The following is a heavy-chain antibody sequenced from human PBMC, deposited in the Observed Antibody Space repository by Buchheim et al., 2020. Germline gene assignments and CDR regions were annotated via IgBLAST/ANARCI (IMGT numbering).Heavy chain of an antibody. CDR1: GFTFSSYA. V-gene: IGHV3-30*04. D-gene: IGHD3-22*01. CDR3: ARENGRITIIVVEQDAFDI. CDR2: ISYDGSNK. J-gene: IGHJ3*02. Sequence: QVQLVESGGGVVQPGRSLRLSCAASGFTFSSYAMHWVRQAPGKGLEWVAVISYDGSNKYYADSVKGRFTISRDNSKNTLYLQMNSLRAEDTAVYYCARENGRITIIVVEQDAFDIWGQGT.